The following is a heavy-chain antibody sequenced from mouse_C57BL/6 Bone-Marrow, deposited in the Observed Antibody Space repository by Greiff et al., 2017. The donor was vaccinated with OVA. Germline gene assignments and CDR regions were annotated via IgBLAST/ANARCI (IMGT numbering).Heavy chain of an antibody. V-gene: IGHV5-2*01. CDR2: INSDGGST. CDR1: EYEFPSHD. D-gene: IGHD2-4*01. Sequence: EVKLMESGGGLVQPGESLKLSCESNEYEFPSHDMSWVRKTPEKRLELVAAINSDGGSTYYPDAMERRFIISRDNTKKTLYLQMSSLRSEDTALYYCARFDYANYAMDYWGQGTSVTVSS. J-gene: IGHJ4*01. CDR3: ARFDYANYAMDY.